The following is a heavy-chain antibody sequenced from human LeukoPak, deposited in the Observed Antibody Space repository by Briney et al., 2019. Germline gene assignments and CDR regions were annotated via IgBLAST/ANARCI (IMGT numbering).Heavy chain of an antibody. CDR2: IDPNSGDT. V-gene: IGHV1-2*02. Sequence: ASVKVSCKAPGYTFTGYYIHWVRPAPGQGLEWMGWIDPNSGDTNYAQKFQGRVTLTRDTSIRTAYMELNRLSSDDTAVYYCARERPARGSEIEFWGRGTLVTVSA. CDR3: ARERPARGSEIEF. J-gene: IGHJ4*02. D-gene: IGHD3-10*01. CDR1: GYTFTGYY.